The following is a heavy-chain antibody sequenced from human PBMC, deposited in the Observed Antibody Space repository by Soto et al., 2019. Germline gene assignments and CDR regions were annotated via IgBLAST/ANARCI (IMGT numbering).Heavy chain of an antibody. V-gene: IGHV4-39*01. D-gene: IGHD1-26*01. CDR2: IYYSGST. Sequence: QLQLQESGPGLVKPSETLSLTCTVSGGSISSSIYYWGWIRQPPGKGLEWIGSIYYSGSTYYNPSLKSRVTISVDTSKNQFSLKLSSVTAADTAVYYCARLPSGSYFDYWGQGTLVTVSS. CDR1: GGSISSSIYY. J-gene: IGHJ4*02. CDR3: ARLPSGSYFDY.